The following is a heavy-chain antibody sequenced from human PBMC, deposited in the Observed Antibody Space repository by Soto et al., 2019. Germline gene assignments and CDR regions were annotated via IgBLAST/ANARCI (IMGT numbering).Heavy chain of an antibody. J-gene: IGHJ3*02. V-gene: IGHV3-64*01. D-gene: IGHD4-17*01. CDR2: ISSSGGST. Sequence: GGSLRLSCAASGFTFSSYAMHWVRQAPGKGLEYVSAISSSGGSTYYANSVKGRFTISRDNSKNTLYLQMGSLRAEDMAVYYCAREDYGDYVSNDAFDIWGQGTMVTVSS. CDR1: GFTFSSYA. CDR3: AREDYGDYVSNDAFDI.